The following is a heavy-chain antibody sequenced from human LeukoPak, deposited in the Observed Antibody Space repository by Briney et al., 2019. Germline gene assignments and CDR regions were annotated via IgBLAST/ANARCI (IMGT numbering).Heavy chain of an antibody. CDR3: ARSRPLYASGNFYNVDAFDI. Sequence: SETLSLTCTVSDDSLSGYYCHWIRQSAGKGLEWIGRIYTSGTTNYNPSLNSRVNLSVDTSKRQFSLKLSSVIAADTVVYYCARSRPLYASGNFYNVDAFDIWGQGTMVTVSS. CDR1: DDSLSGYY. D-gene: IGHD3-10*01. V-gene: IGHV4-4*07. J-gene: IGHJ3*02. CDR2: IYTSGTT.